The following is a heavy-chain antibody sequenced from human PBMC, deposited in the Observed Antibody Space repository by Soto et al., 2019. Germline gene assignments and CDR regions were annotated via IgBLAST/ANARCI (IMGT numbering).Heavy chain of an antibody. CDR1: GYTLTELS. Sequence: ASVKVSCKVSGYTLTELSKHWVRQAPGKGLEWMGGFDPEDGETIYAQKFQGRVTMTEDTSTDTAYMELSSLRSEDTAVYYCATQTGTTDYYGMDVWDQGTTVTVSS. D-gene: IGHD1-1*01. CDR2: FDPEDGET. J-gene: IGHJ6*02. V-gene: IGHV1-24*01. CDR3: ATQTGTTDYYGMDV.